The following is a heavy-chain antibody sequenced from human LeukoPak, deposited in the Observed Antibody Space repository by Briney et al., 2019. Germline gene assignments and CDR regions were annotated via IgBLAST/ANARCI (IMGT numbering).Heavy chain of an antibody. D-gene: IGHD3-3*01. Sequence: ASVKVSCKASGYTFTSYDINWVRQATRQGLEWMGWMNPNSGNTGYAQKFQGRVTMTRNTSISTAYMELSSLRSEDTAVYYCARDVGAYDFWSGYSRGYYYYMDVWGKGTTVTVSS. J-gene: IGHJ6*03. V-gene: IGHV1-8*01. CDR1: GYTFTSYD. CDR3: ARDVGAYDFWSGYSRGYYYYMDV. CDR2: MNPNSGNT.